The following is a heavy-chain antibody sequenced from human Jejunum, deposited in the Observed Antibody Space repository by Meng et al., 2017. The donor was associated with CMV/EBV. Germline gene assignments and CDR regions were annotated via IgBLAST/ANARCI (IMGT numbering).Heavy chain of an antibody. J-gene: IGHJ4*02. CDR2: IYWNDDK. CDR1: GCAPSNTRVV. Sequence: QMTRKEPGLPRRKPTQTLPLTCTFSGCAPSNTRVVVSWIRQPPDMALEWLALIYWNDDKRYRPSLNRRVTIIKDTSKNQVVLTLTHMDPVVSATYSCAHSSLSTNGITYDYWGQGILVTVSS. V-gene: IGHV2-5*01. CDR3: AHSSLSTNGITYDY. D-gene: IGHD1-14*01.